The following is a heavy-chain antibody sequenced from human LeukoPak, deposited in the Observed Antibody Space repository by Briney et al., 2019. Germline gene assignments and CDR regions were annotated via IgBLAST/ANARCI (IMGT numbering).Heavy chain of an antibody. Sequence: GGSLRLSCAGSGFTFSGYEMSWVRQAPGKGLEWVSHISSGGRTRQYADSVKGRFTISKDNAKNSLFLQMNSLRDEDTAVYYCARGYYSLGYFDYWGQGALVTVSS. CDR3: ARGYYSLGYFDY. V-gene: IGHV3-48*03. CDR1: GFTFSGYE. CDR2: ISSGGRTR. D-gene: IGHD3-22*01. J-gene: IGHJ4*02.